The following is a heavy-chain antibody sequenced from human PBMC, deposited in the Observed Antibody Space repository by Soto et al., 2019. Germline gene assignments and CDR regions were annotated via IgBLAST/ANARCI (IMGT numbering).Heavy chain of an antibody. V-gene: IGHV3-48*02. J-gene: IGHJ1*01. Sequence: GGSLRLSCAASGFTFSSAWMNWVRQAPGKGLEWVSYISSSSSTIYYADSVKGRFTISRDNAKNSLYLQMNSLRDEDTAVYYCARDPDYYDSSGYYPEYFQHWGQGTLVTVSS. D-gene: IGHD3-22*01. CDR3: ARDPDYYDSSGYYPEYFQH. CDR1: GFTFSSAW. CDR2: ISSSSSTI.